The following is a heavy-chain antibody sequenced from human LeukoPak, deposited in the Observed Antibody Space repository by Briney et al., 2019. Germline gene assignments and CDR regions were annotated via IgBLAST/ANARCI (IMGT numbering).Heavy chain of an antibody. CDR3: ARVRVSSSWYYYYMDV. CDR1: GGSISSYY. D-gene: IGHD6-13*01. Sequence: SETLSLTCTVSGGSISSYYWSWIRQPPGKGLEWIGSIYHSGSTYYNPSLKSRVTISVDTSKNQFSLKLSSVTAADTAVYYCARVRVSSSWYYYYMDVWGKGTTVTVSS. V-gene: IGHV4-38-2*02. CDR2: IYHSGST. J-gene: IGHJ6*03.